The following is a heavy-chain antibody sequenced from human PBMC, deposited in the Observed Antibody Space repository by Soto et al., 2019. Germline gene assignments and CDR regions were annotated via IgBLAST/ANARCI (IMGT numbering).Heavy chain of an antibody. J-gene: IGHJ4*02. CDR3: AKQGDFWSGYFDY. V-gene: IGHV3-23*01. CDR2: ISGSGGST. D-gene: IGHD3-3*01. Sequence: EVQLLESGGGLVQPGGSLRLSCAASGFTFSSYAMSWVRQAPGKGLEWVSAISGSGGSTYYADSVKGRFTISRDNAKNTLYLQMNSLRAEDTAVYYCAKQGDFWSGYFDYCGQGTLVTVSS. CDR1: GFTFSSYA.